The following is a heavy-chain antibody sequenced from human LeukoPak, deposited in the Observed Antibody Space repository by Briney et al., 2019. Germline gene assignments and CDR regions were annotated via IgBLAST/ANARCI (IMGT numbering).Heavy chain of an antibody. CDR2: ISTSSIYI. D-gene: IGHD5-12*01. Sequence: GSLRLSCAASGLTFSSYSMNWVRQAPGKGLEWVSSISTSSIYIYYADSVKGRFTISRDNSKNTLYLQMNSLRAEDTAVYYCARGPSGYHNTGGQGTLVTVSS. CDR3: ARGPSGYHNT. J-gene: IGHJ4*02. V-gene: IGHV3-21*01. CDR1: GLTFSSYS.